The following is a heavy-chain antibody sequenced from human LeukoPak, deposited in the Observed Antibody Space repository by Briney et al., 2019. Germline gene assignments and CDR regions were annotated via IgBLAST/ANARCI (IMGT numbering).Heavy chain of an antibody. Sequence: SETLSLTCTVSGGSIGSGSYYWSWIRQPAGKGLEWIGRIYTSGSTNYNPSLKSRVTISVDTSKNQFSLKLSSVTAADTAVYYCASKRITMVRGASYYMDVWGKGTTVTVSS. D-gene: IGHD3-10*01. V-gene: IGHV4-61*02. CDR3: ASKRITMVRGASYYMDV. J-gene: IGHJ6*03. CDR2: IYTSGST. CDR1: GGSIGSGSYY.